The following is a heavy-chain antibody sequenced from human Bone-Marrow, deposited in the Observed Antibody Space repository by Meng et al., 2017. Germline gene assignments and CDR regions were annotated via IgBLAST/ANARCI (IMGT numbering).Heavy chain of an antibody. J-gene: IGHJ3*02. V-gene: IGHV4-39*01. CDR1: GGSISSSTYY. Sequence: QLQLQESGPGLVKPSETLSLTCTVSGGSISSSTYYWGWIRQPPGKGLEWIGSIYYSGSTYYNPSLKSRVTISVDTSKNQFSLKLSSVTAADTAVYYCARRRTYYYDSSGPEEDAFDIWGQGTMVTVSS. CDR3: ARRRTYYYDSSGPEEDAFDI. D-gene: IGHD3-22*01. CDR2: IYYSGST.